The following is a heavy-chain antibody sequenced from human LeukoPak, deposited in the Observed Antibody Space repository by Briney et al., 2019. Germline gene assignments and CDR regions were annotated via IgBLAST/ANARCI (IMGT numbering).Heavy chain of an antibody. CDR1: GFTFSSYG. J-gene: IGHJ5*02. CDR3: AREIGITIFGVVYNWFDP. CDR2: IWYDGSNK. D-gene: IGHD3-3*01. Sequence: GGSLRLSCAASGFTFSSYGMHWVRQAPGKGLEWVAVIWYDGSNKYYADSVKGRFTISRDNSKNTLYLQMNSLRAEDTAVYYCAREIGITIFGVVYNWFDPWGQGTLVTVSS. V-gene: IGHV3-33*08.